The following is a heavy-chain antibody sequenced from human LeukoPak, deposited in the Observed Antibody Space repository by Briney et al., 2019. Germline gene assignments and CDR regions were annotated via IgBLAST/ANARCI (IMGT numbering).Heavy chain of an antibody. CDR3: AKDVNYYDSFYY. Sequence: GGSLRLSCAASGFTVSSNYMSWVRQAPGKGLEWVSAISGSGGSTYYADSVKGRFTISRDNSKNTLYLQMNSLRAEDTAVYYCAKDVNYYDSFYYWGQGTLVTVSS. J-gene: IGHJ4*02. CDR1: GFTVSSNY. D-gene: IGHD3-22*01. V-gene: IGHV3-23*01. CDR2: ISGSGGST.